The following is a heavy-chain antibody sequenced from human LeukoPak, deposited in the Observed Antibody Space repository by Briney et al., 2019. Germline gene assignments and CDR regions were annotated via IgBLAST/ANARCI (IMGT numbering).Heavy chain of an antibody. J-gene: IGHJ2*01. Sequence: SGGSLRLSCAASGFTFSSYWMHWVRQAPGKGLVWVPRINGDGSRTNYADSVKGRFAISRDNAENTVNLQIYSLKAEDTAVYFCARGVPGGWYFDLWGRATLVTVSS. CDR1: GFTFSSYW. CDR2: INGDGSRT. CDR3: ARGVPGGWYFDL. V-gene: IGHV3-74*01. D-gene: IGHD3-16*01.